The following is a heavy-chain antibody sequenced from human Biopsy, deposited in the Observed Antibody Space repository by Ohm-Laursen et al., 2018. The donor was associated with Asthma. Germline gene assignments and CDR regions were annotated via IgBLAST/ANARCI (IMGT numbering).Heavy chain of an antibody. CDR2: INPNSGGT. J-gene: IGHJ5*02. CDR3: ARGQKSAGDRWFDP. Sequence: SVKASCKASGYTFIGCHIHWMRQAPGQGLEWMGRINPNSGGTNYAQKFQGRVTITRDTSISTAYMEVSRLRSDDTAVYYCARGQKSAGDRWFDPWGQGTLVTVSS. V-gene: IGHV1-2*06. D-gene: IGHD6-13*01. CDR1: GYTFIGCH.